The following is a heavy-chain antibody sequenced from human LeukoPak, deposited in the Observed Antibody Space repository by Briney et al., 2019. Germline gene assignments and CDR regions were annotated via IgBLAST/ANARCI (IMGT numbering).Heavy chain of an antibody. CDR3: ARGRYYGSGPPKIPGPQTITAGLPRFDP. Sequence: PSETLSLTCTVSGGSISSGDYYWSWIRQPPGKDLEWIGYIYYSGNTYYNPSLKSRVTISVDTSKNQFSLKLSSVTAADTAVYYCARGRYYGSGPPKIPGPQTITAGLPRFDPWGQGTLVTVSS. V-gene: IGHV4-30-4*08. D-gene: IGHD3-10*01. CDR2: IYYSGNT. J-gene: IGHJ5*02. CDR1: GGSISSGDYY.